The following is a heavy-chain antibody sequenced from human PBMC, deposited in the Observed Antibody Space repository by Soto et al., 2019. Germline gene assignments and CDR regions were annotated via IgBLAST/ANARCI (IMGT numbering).Heavy chain of an antibody. CDR3: ARLGSSGWYQGSYFDY. CDR2: ILYSGST. Sequence: QLQLQESGPGLVKSSETLSLTCIVSGGSITRNNHYWGWIRKSPGKGLEWIGSILYSGSTNYNPSLKRRVTLSVETSKNQFSLKMSSVTAAATAVYYCARLGSSGWYQGSYFDYWGQGTLVTVSS. D-gene: IGHD6-19*01. CDR1: GGSITRNNHY. J-gene: IGHJ4*02. V-gene: IGHV4-39*01.